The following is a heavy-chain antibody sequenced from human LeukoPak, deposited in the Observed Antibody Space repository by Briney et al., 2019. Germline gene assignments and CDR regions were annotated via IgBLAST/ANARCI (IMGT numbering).Heavy chain of an antibody. D-gene: IGHD6-13*01. Sequence: SETLSLTCAAYGGSFSGYYWSWIRQPPGKGLEWIGEINHSGSTNYNPSLKSRVTISVDTSKNQFSLKLSSVTAADTAVYYCARAGQQLAVSYFDYWGQGTLVTVSS. CDR1: GGSFSGYY. J-gene: IGHJ4*02. CDR2: INHSGST. V-gene: IGHV4-34*01. CDR3: ARAGQQLAVSYFDY.